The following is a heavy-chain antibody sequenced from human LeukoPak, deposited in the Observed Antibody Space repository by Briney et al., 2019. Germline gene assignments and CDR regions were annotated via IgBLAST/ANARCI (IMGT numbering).Heavy chain of an antibody. CDR2: IYPADSDT. D-gene: IGHD2-15*01. V-gene: IGHV5-51*01. CDR3: ATSPYCSGRSCYLSAY. J-gene: IGHJ4*02. CDR1: GYSFFRQW. Sequence: GESLKIPCKGSGYSFFRQWFGWVRQMPGKGLEGMGGIYPADSDTRYSPSFQGQVTISADKSISTAYLRWRSLKASDTAMYYCATSPYCSGRSCYLSAYWGQGTLVTVSS.